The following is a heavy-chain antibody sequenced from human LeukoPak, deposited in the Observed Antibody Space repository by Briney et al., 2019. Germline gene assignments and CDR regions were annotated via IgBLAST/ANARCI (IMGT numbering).Heavy chain of an antibody. CDR1: GFTFDDYA. CDR3: ARVGWGDAFDI. V-gene: IGHV3-43D*03. Sequence: GGSLRLSCAASGFTFDDYAMHWVRQAPGKGLEWVSLISWDGGSTYYADSVKGRFTISRDNSKNSLYLQMNSLRAEDTAVYYCARVGWGDAFDIWGQGTMVTVSS. J-gene: IGHJ3*02. CDR2: ISWDGGST. D-gene: IGHD3-10*01.